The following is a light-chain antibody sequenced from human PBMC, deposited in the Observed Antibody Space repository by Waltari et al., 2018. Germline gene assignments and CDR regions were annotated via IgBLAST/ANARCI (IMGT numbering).Light chain of an antibody. CDR2: EGT. V-gene: IGLV2-23*03. Sequence: QSALTQPASVSGSPGQSITISCIGTSNDIGTYNLVSWYQQHPGKAPKLIIYEGTRRPSGLSDRFSGSRSGNAASLTISGLQTEDEADYYCCSYAGRTTFVLLGGGTKLTVL. J-gene: IGLJ2*01. CDR3: CSYAGRTTFVL. CDR1: SNDIGTYNL.